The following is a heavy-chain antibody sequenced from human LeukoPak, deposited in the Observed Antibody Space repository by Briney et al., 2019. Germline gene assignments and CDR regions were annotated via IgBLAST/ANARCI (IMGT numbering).Heavy chain of an antibody. V-gene: IGHV3-21*01. J-gene: IGHJ4*02. CDR1: GFTFSSYS. CDR2: ISSSSSYI. CDR3: ARDFLVDTAMVN. D-gene: IGHD5-18*01. Sequence: PGGSLRLSCAASGFTFSSYSMNWVRQAPGKGLEWVSSISSSSSYIYYADSVKGRFTISRDNAKNSLYLQMNSLRAEDTAVYYCARDFLVDTAMVNWGQGTLVTVSS.